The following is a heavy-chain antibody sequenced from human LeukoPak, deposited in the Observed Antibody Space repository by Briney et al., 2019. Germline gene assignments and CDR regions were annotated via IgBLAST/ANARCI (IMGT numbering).Heavy chain of an antibody. CDR1: RFRFSYYS. J-gene: IGHJ4*02. CDR3: ARESCSGGDCYSYFEY. Sequence: PGGSLRLSCTASRFRFSYYSMNWVRQAPGKGLEWVSSISSSSSYIYYAHSVRGRFTVSRDNAKNSLYLQMNSLRAKDTGVYYCARESCSGGDCYSYFEYWGQGTLVTVSS. V-gene: IGHV3-21*01. D-gene: IGHD2-15*01. CDR2: ISSSSSYI.